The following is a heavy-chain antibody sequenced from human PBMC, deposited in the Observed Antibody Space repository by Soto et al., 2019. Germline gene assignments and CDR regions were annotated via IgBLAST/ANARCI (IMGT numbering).Heavy chain of an antibody. CDR3: ARDNNYYYYGMDV. CDR2: IYSGGST. V-gene: IGHV3-53*01. J-gene: IGHJ6*02. CDR1: GFSVSSNY. Sequence: PGGSLRLSCAASGFSVSSNYISWVRQAPGKGLEWVSVIYSGGSTYYADSVKGRFTISRDNSKDTLYLQMNSLRAEDTAVYYCARDNNYYYYGMDVWGQGTTVTVSS.